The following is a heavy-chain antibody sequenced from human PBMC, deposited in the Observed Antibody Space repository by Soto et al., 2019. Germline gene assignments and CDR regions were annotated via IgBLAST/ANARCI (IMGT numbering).Heavy chain of an antibody. D-gene: IGHD5-12*01. CDR3: ARGARGYSGYNYYYYYMDG. Sequence: QVQLVQSGAEVKKPGASVKVSCKASGYTFTSYDINWVRQATGQGLEWMGWMNPHSGNTGYAQKFQGRVTMTRNTSIRTANMELSSLRSEDTAVYYCARGARGYSGYNYYYYYMDGWGKGTTVTVSS. CDR2: MNPHSGNT. V-gene: IGHV1-8*01. CDR1: GYTFTSYD. J-gene: IGHJ6*03.